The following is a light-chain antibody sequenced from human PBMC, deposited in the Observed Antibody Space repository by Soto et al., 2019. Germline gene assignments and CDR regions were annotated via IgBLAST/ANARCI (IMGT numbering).Light chain of an antibody. V-gene: IGKV3-15*01. J-gene: IGKJ5*01. CDR3: QQYDNWPPTT. CDR2: TSA. CDR1: QSVSSN. Sequence: EVVMTQSPATLPVSLGERATLSCRASQSVSSNVAWYQQKPGLAPRLLIHTSATRATGIPPRFSGRGSGTCFTPTISGLQSEDFATSYCQQYDNWPPTTFGQGTRL.